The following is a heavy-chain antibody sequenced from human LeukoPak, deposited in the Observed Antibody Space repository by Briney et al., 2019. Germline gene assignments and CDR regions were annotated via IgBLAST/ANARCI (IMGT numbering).Heavy chain of an antibody. CDR1: GASISSSSDY. J-gene: IGHJ5*02. V-gene: IGHV4-39*02. CDR3: AGDDVRGFS. CDR2: IFYSGST. Sequence: SETLSLTCTVSGASISSSSDYWGWIRQPPGKGLEWIGSIFYSGSTYYNPSLKSRVTISVDTSRNQFSLKLSSVTAADTAVYYCAGDDVRGFSWGQGTLVTVSS.